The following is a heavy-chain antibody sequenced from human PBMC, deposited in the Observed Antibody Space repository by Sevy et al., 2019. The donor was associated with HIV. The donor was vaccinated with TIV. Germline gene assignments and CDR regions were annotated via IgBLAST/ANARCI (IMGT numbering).Heavy chain of an antibody. CDR2: MYYSGST. CDR1: GGSINSGRYY. Sequence: SETLSLTCTVSGGSINSGRYYWDWIRQPPGKGLEWIGTMYYSGSTHYNPSLKSRVAISVDASRNQFSLKVSSLTAADTAVYFCARQSSFVTAPDNWGQGTLVTVSS. V-gene: IGHV4-39*01. D-gene: IGHD2-21*02. J-gene: IGHJ4*02. CDR3: ARQSSFVTAPDN.